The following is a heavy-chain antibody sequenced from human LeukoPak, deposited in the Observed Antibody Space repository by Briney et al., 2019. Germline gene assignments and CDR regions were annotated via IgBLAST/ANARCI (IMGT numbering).Heavy chain of an antibody. Sequence: PGGSLRLSCAASGFTVSSNYMSWVRQAPGKGLEWVSGIYSGGSTYYADSVKGRFTISRDNSKNTLYLQMNSLRAEDTAVYYCARASDYYDSSGYYYFDYWGQGTLVTVSS. J-gene: IGHJ4*02. CDR3: ARASDYYDSSGYYYFDY. D-gene: IGHD3-22*01. CDR1: GFTVSSNY. CDR2: IYSGGST. V-gene: IGHV3-66*01.